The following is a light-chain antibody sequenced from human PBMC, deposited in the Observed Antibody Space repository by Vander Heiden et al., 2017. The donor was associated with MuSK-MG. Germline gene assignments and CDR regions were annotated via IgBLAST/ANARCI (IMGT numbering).Light chain of an antibody. Sequence: DIQLTQSPSFLSASVGDRVTITCRASQGISSYLAWYQQKPGKAPKLLIYGASTWQSGVPSRFSGSGYGTEFTLTISSRQPEDFAPYYCQHLRSYPSLTFGGGTKVDIK. CDR1: QGISSY. J-gene: IGKJ4*01. CDR3: QHLRSYPSLT. V-gene: IGKV1-9*01. CDR2: GAS.